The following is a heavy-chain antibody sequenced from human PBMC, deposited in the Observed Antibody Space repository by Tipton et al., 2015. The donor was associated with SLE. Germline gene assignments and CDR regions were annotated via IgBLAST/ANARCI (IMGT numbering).Heavy chain of an antibody. CDR3: ARTNRGCFDY. Sequence: TLSLTCTVSGDSLSSSHWTWIRQPAGKGLEWIGRIYNGGSNYNPSLKSRVSMLLDTSKNQMSLKLNSVTAADTAVYYCARTNRGCFDYWGQGTLVTVSS. J-gene: IGHJ4*02. V-gene: IGHV4-4*07. CDR1: GDSLSSSH. D-gene: IGHD2-8*01. CDR2: IYNGGS.